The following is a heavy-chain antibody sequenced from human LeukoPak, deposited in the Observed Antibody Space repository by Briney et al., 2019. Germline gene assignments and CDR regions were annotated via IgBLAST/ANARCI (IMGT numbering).Heavy chain of an antibody. D-gene: IGHD6-19*01. V-gene: IGHV3-53*01. J-gene: IGHJ3*02. CDR2: IYSAGDT. CDR1: GFTVSGTY. Sequence: GGSLRLSCAASGFTVSGTYMSWVRQAPGKGLEWVSVIYSAGDTFSADSVKGRFTISRDNSKNTLYLQMNSLRAEDTAVYYCAKTLGPGIAVEDAFDIWGQGTMVTVSS. CDR3: AKTLGPGIAVEDAFDI.